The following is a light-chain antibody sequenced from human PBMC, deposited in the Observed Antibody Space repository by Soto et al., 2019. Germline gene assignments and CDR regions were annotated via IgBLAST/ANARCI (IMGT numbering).Light chain of an antibody. V-gene: IGKV3-15*01. CDR1: QSVSSN. CDR2: GAS. J-gene: IGKJ2*01. CDR3: QQYNNWPPKAYT. Sequence: EIVMTQSPATLSVSPGERATLSCRASQSVSSNLAWYQQKPGQAPRLLIYGASTRATGIPARFSGSGSGTEFTLTISSLPSEDFAVYYCQQYNNWPPKAYTFGQGTKLEIK.